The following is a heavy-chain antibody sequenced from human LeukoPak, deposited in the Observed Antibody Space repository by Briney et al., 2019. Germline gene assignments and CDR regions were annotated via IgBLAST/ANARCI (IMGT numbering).Heavy chain of an antibody. CDR3: ARNALERDFWSGYTPTYYMDV. CDR1: GGSISSSSYY. CDR2: IYYSGST. D-gene: IGHD3-3*01. Sequence: SETLSLTCTVSGGSISSSSYYWGWIRQPPGKGLEWIGNIYYSGSTYYNPSLKSRVTISVDTSKNQFSLKLSSVTAADTAVYYCARNALERDFWSGYTPTYYMDVWGKGTTVTVSS. V-gene: IGHV4-39*01. J-gene: IGHJ6*03.